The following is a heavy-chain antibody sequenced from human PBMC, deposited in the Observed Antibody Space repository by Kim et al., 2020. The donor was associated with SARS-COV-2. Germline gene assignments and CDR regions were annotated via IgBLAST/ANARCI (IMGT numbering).Heavy chain of an antibody. V-gene: IGHV1-46*01. Sequence: AQKFHGRVTMTRDTSTSTVYMELSSRRSEDTAVYYCARDRGYSSNDRFQHWGQGTLVTVSS. D-gene: IGHD6-13*01. CDR3: ARDRGYSSNDRFQH. J-gene: IGHJ1*01.